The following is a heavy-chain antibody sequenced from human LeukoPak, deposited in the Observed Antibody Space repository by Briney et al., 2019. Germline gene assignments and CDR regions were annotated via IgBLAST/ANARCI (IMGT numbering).Heavy chain of an antibody. Sequence: PSETLSLTCTVSGGSISSYYWSWIRQPPGKGLEWIGYIYYSGSTNYNPSLKSRVTISVDTSKNQFSLKLSSVTAADTAVYYCARNPETYYYDSSGPKGAFDIWGQGTMVTVSS. J-gene: IGHJ3*02. CDR1: GGSISSYY. D-gene: IGHD3-22*01. CDR2: IYYSGST. V-gene: IGHV4-59*08. CDR3: ARNPETYYYDSSGPKGAFDI.